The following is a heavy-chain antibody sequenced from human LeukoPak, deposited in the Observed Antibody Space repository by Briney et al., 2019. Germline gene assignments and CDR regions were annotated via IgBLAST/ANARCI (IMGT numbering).Heavy chain of an antibody. Sequence: PSETLSLTCAVYGGSFSGYYWSWIRQPPGKGLEWIGEINHSGSTNYNPSLKSRVTRSVDTSKNQFSLKLSSVTAADTAVYYCARGGRWLHHTVDYWGQGTLVTVSS. V-gene: IGHV4-34*01. D-gene: IGHD5-24*01. CDR3: ARGGRWLHHTVDY. J-gene: IGHJ4*02. CDR1: GGSFSGYY. CDR2: INHSGST.